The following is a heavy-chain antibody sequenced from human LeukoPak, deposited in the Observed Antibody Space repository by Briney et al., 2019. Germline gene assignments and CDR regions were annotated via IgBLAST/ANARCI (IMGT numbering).Heavy chain of an antibody. CDR2: IYYTGST. CDR1: GGAISNISYY. CDR3: ARIYYSYYYMDV. J-gene: IGHJ6*03. Sequence: SETLSLTCTVSGGAISNISYYWGWVRQPPGTGLEWIASIYYTGSTYYNPSLKSRMTISVDTSKNQFSLKLSSVTAADTAVYYCARIYYSYYYMDVWGKGTTVTISS. V-gene: IGHV4-39*01.